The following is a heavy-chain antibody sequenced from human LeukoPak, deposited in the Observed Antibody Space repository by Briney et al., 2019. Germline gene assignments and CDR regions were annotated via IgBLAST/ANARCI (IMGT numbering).Heavy chain of an antibody. CDR1: GYTFTSYY. CDR3: ARSLYTGGSPIPRFGWLDY. V-gene: IGHV1-46*01. D-gene: IGHD3-3*01. CDR2: INPSGGST. J-gene: IGHJ4*02. Sequence: ASVKVSCKASGYTFTSYYMHWVRQAPGQGLEWMGIINPSGGSTSYAQKFQGRVTMTRDMSTSTVYMELSSLRSEDTAVYYCARSLYTGGSPIPRFGWLDYWGQGTLVTVSS.